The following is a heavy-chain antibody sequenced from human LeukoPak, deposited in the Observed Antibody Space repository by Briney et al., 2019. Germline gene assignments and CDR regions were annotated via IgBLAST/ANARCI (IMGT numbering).Heavy chain of an antibody. CDR3: ARDSGDYGAEYFQH. V-gene: IGHV3-9*01. CDR1: GFTFDDYA. Sequence: GGSLRLSCAASGFTFDDYAMHWVRQAPGKGLEWVSGISWNSGSIGYADSVKGRFTISRDNAKNSLYLQMNSLRAEDTAVYYCARDSGDYGAEYFQHWGQGTLVTVSS. D-gene: IGHD4-17*01. CDR2: ISWNSGSI. J-gene: IGHJ1*01.